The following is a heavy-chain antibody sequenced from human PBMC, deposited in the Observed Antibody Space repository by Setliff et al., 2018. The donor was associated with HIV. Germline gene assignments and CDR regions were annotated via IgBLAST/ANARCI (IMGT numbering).Heavy chain of an antibody. J-gene: IGHJ4*01. Sequence: GGSLRLSCAASGFTFYNYHMNWVRQAPGKGLDWISYISYSSGSRPFYADSVVARFTISRDNSKNTVYLHMNNLRAEDTALYYCARVQEPSYYDSSGYGNFDSWGHGTLVTVSS. CDR2: ISYSSGSRP. CDR3: ARVQEPSYYDSSGYGNFDS. V-gene: IGHV3-23*01. D-gene: IGHD3-22*01. CDR1: GFTFYNYH.